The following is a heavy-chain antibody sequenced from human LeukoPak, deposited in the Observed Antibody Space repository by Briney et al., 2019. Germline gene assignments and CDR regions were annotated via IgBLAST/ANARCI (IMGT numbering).Heavy chain of an antibody. CDR2: FDPEDGET. V-gene: IGHV1-24*01. CDR3: ATQQLVRFVLRFEH. Sequence: AASVKVSCKVSGYTLTELSMHWVRQAPGKGLEWMGRFDPEDGETIYAQKFQGRVTMTEDTSTNTAYMELSSLRSEDTAVYYCATQQLVRFVLRFEHWGQGTLVTVSS. D-gene: IGHD6-13*01. CDR1: GYTLTELS. J-gene: IGHJ1*01.